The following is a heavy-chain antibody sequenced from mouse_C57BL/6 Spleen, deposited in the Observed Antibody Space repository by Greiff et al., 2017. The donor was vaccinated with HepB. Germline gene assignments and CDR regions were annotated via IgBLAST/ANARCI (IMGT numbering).Heavy chain of an antibody. CDR3: ARRGFITTVGAMDY. CDR2: IDPSDSYT. V-gene: IGHV1-69*01. CDR1: GYTFTSYW. Sequence: QVQLKQPGAELVMPGASVKLSCKASGYTFTSYWMHWVKQRPGQGLEWIGEIDPSDSYTNYNQKFKGKSTLTVDKSSSTAYMQLSSLTSEDSAVYYCARRGFITTVGAMDYWGQGTSVTVSS. J-gene: IGHJ4*01. D-gene: IGHD1-1*01.